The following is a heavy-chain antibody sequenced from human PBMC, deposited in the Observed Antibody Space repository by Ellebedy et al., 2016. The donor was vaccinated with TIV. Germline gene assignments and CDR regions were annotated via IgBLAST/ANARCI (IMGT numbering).Heavy chain of an antibody. CDR2: ISSSSSTI. Sequence: GESLKISCAASGFTFSNAWMNWVRQAPGKGLEWVPYISSSSSTIYYADSVKGRFTISRDNAKNSLYLQMNSLRAEDTAVYYCARDSSSSSWYDWFDPWGQGTLVTVSS. CDR1: GFTFSNAW. V-gene: IGHV3-48*04. CDR3: ARDSSSSSWYDWFDP. D-gene: IGHD6-13*01. J-gene: IGHJ5*02.